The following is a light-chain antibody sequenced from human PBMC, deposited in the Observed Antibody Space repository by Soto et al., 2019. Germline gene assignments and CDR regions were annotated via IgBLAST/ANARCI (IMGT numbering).Light chain of an antibody. CDR3: QQYGSSPPLT. J-gene: IGKJ4*01. V-gene: IGKV3-20*01. CDR1: QSVTTQ. Sequence: IVLTHSPGTLSLSPGERATLSCSASQSVTTQLAWYQQKPGQAPRLLIHGASSRATGIPDRFSGSGSGTDFTLTISRLEPEDFAVYYCQQYGSSPPLTFGGGTKVDI. CDR2: GAS.